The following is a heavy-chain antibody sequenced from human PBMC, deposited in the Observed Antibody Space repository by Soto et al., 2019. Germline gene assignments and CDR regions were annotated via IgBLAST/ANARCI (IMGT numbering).Heavy chain of an antibody. D-gene: IGHD3-16*02. CDR3: TIWGSYRYWAFEI. CDR2: ISWNSGSI. J-gene: IGHJ3*02. V-gene: IGHV3-9*01. Sequence: EVQLVESGGGLVQPGRSLRLSCAASGFTFDDYAMHWVRQAPGKGLEWVSGISWNSGSIGYADSVTGRFTISRDNAKNSLYLQINSLRAEDTALYYWTIWGSYRYWAFEIWGQGTIVTVSS. CDR1: GFTFDDYA.